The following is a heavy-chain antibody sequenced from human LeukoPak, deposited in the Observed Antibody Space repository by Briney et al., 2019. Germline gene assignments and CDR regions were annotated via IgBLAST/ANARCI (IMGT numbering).Heavy chain of an antibody. V-gene: IGHV3-64*01. CDR1: GFTFGDYA. J-gene: IGHJ3*02. CDR2: ISSNGIGT. Sequence: AGGSLRLSCTASGFTFGDYAMSWVRQAPGKGLEYVSAISSNGIGTYYANSVQDRFTISRDNSKNTLDLQMGSLRDEDMAVYYCARVGDSDAFDIWGQGTMVTVSS. CDR3: ARVGDSDAFDI.